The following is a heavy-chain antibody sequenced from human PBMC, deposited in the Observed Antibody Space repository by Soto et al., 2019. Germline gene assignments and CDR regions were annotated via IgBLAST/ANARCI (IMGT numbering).Heavy chain of an antibody. Sequence: QVQLVESGGGVVQPGRSLRLSCAASGFTFSSYGMHWVRQAPGKGLDWMAVISYDGGNKYYADSVKGRFTISRDNYRNTLYLQMNSLRAADRAVYYCATRGLGVRGVRTYYYYGMDVWGQGTTVTVSS. CDR1: GFTFSSYG. J-gene: IGHJ6*02. D-gene: IGHD3-10*01. CDR3: ATRGLGVRGVRTYYYYGMDV. V-gene: IGHV3-30*03. CDR2: ISYDGGNK.